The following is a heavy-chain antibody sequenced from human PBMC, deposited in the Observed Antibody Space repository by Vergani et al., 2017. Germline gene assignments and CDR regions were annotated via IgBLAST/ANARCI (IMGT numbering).Heavy chain of an antibody. CDR3: ARDRGLAISWFDP. D-gene: IGHD2-21*01. CDR2: ISAYNGNT. J-gene: IGHJ5*02. V-gene: IGHV1-18*01. CDR1: GYTLTELS. Sequence: QVQLVQSGAEVKKPGASVKVSCKVSGYTLTELSMHWVRQAPGKGLEWMGWISAYNGNTNYAQKLQGRVTMTTDTSTSTAYMELRSLRSDDTAVYYCARDRGLAISWFDPWGQGTLVTVSS.